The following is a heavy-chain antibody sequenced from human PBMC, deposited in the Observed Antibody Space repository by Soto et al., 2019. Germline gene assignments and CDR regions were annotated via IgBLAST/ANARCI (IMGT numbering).Heavy chain of an antibody. CDR2: IYHSGST. CDR3: ARSMTTVTTNDY. D-gene: IGHD4-17*01. J-gene: IGHJ4*02. V-gene: IGHV4-30-2*01. Sequence: QLRPQESGSGLVKPSQTLSLTCAVSGGSISSGGYSWSWIRQPPGKGLEWIGYIYHSGSTYYNPSLKSRVTISVDRSKNQFSLKLSSVTAADTAVYYCARSMTTVTTNDYWGQGSLVTVSS. CDR1: GGSISSGGYS.